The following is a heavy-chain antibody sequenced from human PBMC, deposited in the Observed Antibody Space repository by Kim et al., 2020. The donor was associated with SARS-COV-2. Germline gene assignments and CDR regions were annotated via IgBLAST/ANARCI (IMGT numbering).Heavy chain of an antibody. CDR3: ARRAAGGLNWFDP. CDR2: IYHSGNT. CDR1: GGPISSSSYY. Sequence: SETLSLTCTVSGGPISSSSYYWGWIRQSPGKGLEWIGDIYHSGNTYYNSSLKSRVTISLDTSNIQFSLKLSSVTAADTAVYYCARRAAGGLNWFDPWGQG. D-gene: IGHD6-13*01. V-gene: IGHV4-39*07. J-gene: IGHJ5*02.